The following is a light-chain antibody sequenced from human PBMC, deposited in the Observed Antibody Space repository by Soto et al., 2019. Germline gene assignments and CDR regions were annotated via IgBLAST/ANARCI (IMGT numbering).Light chain of an antibody. CDR2: GAS. J-gene: IGKJ4*01. Sequence: EIVLTQSPGTLSLSPGEGATLSCRASQSVSSSYLAWYQQKPGQAPRLLIYGASSRATGIPDRFSGSGSGTDFTLTISRLEPEDFAVYYCQQYGSPRFGGGTKVDIK. CDR1: QSVSSSY. CDR3: QQYGSPR. V-gene: IGKV3-20*01.